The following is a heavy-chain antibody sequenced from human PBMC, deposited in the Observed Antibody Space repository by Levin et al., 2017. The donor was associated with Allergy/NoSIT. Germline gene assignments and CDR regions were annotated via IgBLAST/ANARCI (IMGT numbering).Heavy chain of an antibody. D-gene: IGHD6-19*01. V-gene: IGHV3-23*01. CDR1: GFTFSSYA. Sequence: GESLKISCAASGFTFSSYAMSWVRQAPGKGLEWVSAISGSGGSTYYADSVKGRFTISRDNSKNTLYLQMNSLRAEDTAVYYCAKGGSGWFGRAFDIWGQGTMVTVSS. CDR2: ISGSGGST. J-gene: IGHJ3*02. CDR3: AKGGSGWFGRAFDI.